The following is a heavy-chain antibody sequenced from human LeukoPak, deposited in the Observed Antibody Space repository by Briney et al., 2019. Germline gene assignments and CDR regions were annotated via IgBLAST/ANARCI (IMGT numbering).Heavy chain of an antibody. J-gene: IGHJ4*02. D-gene: IGHD3-9*01. CDR3: ARAQYFDWVSSLDY. CDR1: GYIFTTYS. V-gene: IGHV1-18*01. Sequence: ASVKVSCKASGYIFTTYSISWVRQAPGQGLEWMGWISGYNGNTNYAQKFQGRVTVTRDTSTSTVNMELRSLTSEDTAVYYCARAQYFDWVSSLDYWGQGTLVTVSS. CDR2: ISGYNGNT.